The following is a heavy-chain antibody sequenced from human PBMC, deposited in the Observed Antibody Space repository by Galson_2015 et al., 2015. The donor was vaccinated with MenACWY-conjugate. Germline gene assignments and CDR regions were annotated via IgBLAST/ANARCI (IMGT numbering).Heavy chain of an antibody. J-gene: IGHJ4*02. Sequence: SLRLSCAASGFTFSDYAMSWVRQDPGKGLEWVSAIRASGGAYYADSVKGRFTIPRDNSKNTAYLQMNSLRAEDTAMYHCFAVNSGTDFWGQGTLVTVSS. D-gene: IGHD1-26*01. V-gene: IGHV3-23*01. CDR2: IRASGGA. CDR1: GFTFSDYA. CDR3: FAVNSGTDF.